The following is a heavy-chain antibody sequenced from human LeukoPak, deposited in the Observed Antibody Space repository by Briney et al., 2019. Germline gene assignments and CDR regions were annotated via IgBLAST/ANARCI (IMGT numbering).Heavy chain of an antibody. V-gene: IGHV1-18*01. CDR3: AREVPYDTSNYYQPFDY. CDR2: ISPYNGNT. CDR1: GYTFTSYG. D-gene: IGHD3-22*01. J-gene: IGHJ4*02. Sequence: ASVKVSCTASGYTFTSYGISWVRQAPGQGLEWMGWISPYNGNTDYALNLQGRVSMTTDTSTSTAYMELRSLRSDDTAVYYCAREVPYDTSNYYQPFDYWGQGTLVTVSS.